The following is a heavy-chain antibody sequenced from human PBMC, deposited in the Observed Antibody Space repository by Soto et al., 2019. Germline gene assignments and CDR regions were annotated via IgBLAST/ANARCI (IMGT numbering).Heavy chain of an antibody. V-gene: IGHV4-61*01. CDR3: ASYYYDSSGSYVPDYYYHYGMDV. Sequence: PSETLSLTCTVSGGSVRSGSYYWSWIRQPPGKGLEWIGYIYYSGSTNYNPSLKSRVTISVDTSKNQFSLKLSSVTAADTAVYYCASYYYDSSGSYVPDYYYHYGMDVWGQGTTVTVSS. CDR2: IYYSGST. J-gene: IGHJ6*02. D-gene: IGHD3-22*01. CDR1: GGSVRSGSYY.